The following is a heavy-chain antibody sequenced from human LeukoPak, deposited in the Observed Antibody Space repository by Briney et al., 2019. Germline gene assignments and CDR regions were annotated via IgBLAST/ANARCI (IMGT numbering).Heavy chain of an antibody. CDR3: AKRRVEIRGLLVIGYHKETSYFDH. J-gene: IGHJ4*02. Sequence: GGSLRLSCVVSGITLSNYGMSWVRQAPGKGLEWVSGISGGGGGTNYADSVKGRFTVSRDNSRNTMYLQMSSLRAEDTAVYFCAKRRVEIRGLLVIGYHKETSYFDHWGQGVLVTVSS. V-gene: IGHV3-23*01. CDR2: ISGGGGGT. CDR1: GITLSNYG. D-gene: IGHD2-21*02.